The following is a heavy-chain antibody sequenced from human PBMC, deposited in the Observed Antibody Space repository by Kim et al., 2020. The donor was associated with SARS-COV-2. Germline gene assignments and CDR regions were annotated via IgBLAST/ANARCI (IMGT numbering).Heavy chain of an antibody. Sequence: GGSLRLSCAASGFTFSSYAMHWVRQAPGKGLEWVAVISYDGSNKYYADSVKGRFTISRDNSKNTLYLQMNSLRAEDTAVYYCARDGLHYYDSSGSYEWFDPWGQGTLVTVCS. CDR3: ARDGLHYYDSSGSYEWFDP. J-gene: IGHJ5*02. V-gene: IGHV3-30-3*01. D-gene: IGHD3-22*01. CDR2: ISYDGSNK. CDR1: GFTFSSYA.